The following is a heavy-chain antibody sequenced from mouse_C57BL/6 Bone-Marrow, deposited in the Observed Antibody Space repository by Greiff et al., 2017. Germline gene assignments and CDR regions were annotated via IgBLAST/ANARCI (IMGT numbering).Heavy chain of an antibody. D-gene: IGHD1-1*01. CDR1: GYTFTSYW. CDR3: AREDYYGGDYAMDY. Sequence: QVQLQQPGAELVMPGASVKLSCKASGYTFTSYWMHWVKQRPGQGLEWIGEIDPSDSYTNYNQKFKGKSTLTVDKSSSTAYMQLSSLTSEDSAVYYCAREDYYGGDYAMDYWGQGTSVTVSS. V-gene: IGHV1-69*01. J-gene: IGHJ4*01. CDR2: IDPSDSYT.